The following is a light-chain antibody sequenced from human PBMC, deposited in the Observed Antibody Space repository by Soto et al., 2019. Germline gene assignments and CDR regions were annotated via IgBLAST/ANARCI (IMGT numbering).Light chain of an antibody. CDR1: QSVSSSY. CDR2: GAS. Sequence: ESVLTQVPGTLSLSPGERATLSCRASQSVSSSYLAWYQQKPGQAPRLLIYGASSRATGIPDRFSGSGSGTDFTLTISRLEPEDFAVYYCQHYDSSPWTFGQGTKVDIK. J-gene: IGKJ1*01. V-gene: IGKV3-20*01. CDR3: QHYDSSPWT.